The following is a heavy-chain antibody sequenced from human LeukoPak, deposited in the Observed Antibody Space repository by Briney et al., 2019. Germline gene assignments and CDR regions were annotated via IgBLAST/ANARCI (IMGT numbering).Heavy chain of an antibody. V-gene: IGHV3-48*01. J-gene: IGHJ5*02. CDR2: ISSSSSTI. Sequence: PGGSLRLSCAASGFTFSSYSMNWVRQAPGKGLEWVSYISSSSSTIYYADSVKGRFTISRDNAKNSLYLQMNSLRAEDTAVYYCARDVLLWFGELYSNWFDPWGQGTLVTVSS. D-gene: IGHD3-10*01. CDR1: GFTFSSYS. CDR3: ARDVLLWFGELYSNWFDP.